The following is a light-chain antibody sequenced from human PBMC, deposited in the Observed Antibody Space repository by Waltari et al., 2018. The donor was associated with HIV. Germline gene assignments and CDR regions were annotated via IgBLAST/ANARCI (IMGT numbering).Light chain of an antibody. CDR1: SSDVGGYNY. CDR2: DVS. Sequence: QSALTQPASVSGSPGQSITISCTGTSSDVGGYNYVSWYQQHPGKVPKLRIYDVSNRPSGVSNRFSGSKAGNTASLTISGLQAEDDADYYGSSYTSSSSNVFGTGTKVTVL. V-gene: IGLV2-14*03. CDR3: SSYTSSSSNV. J-gene: IGLJ1*01.